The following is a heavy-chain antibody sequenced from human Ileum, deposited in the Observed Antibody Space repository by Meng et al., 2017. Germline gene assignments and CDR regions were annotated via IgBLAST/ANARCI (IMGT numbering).Heavy chain of an antibody. CDR2: AST. V-gene: IGHV4-61*08. CDR3: ARDHWGSLDY. Sequence: QGQLQESGPGLGRLSETLSLICAGSGGSVSSSGYQWGWIRQPPGKGLEWIGYASTNYNPSLKRRVTISVDTSKNQFSLKLTSVTAADTAVYYCARDHWGSLDYWGQGVLVTVSS. CDR1: GGSVSSSGYQ. D-gene: IGHD7-27*01. J-gene: IGHJ4*02.